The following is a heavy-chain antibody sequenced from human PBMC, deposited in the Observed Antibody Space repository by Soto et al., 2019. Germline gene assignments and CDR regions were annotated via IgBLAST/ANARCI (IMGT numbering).Heavy chain of an antibody. CDR1: GFTSSNYW. CDR2: LKQDGCDQ. V-gene: IGHV3-7*03. Sequence: GGSLRRSCAASGFTSSNYWMGWVSQAPGEGLGWVANLKQDGCDQYYVNSVKGRFSISRDNAKNSLYLQMNSLRAGDTAVYYCENTVWPVGNYWGQGIPVTVSS. J-gene: IGHJ4*02. CDR3: ENTVWPVGNY. D-gene: IGHD7-27*01.